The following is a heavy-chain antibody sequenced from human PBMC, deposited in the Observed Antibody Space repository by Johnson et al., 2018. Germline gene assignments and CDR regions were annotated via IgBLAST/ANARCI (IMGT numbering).Heavy chain of an antibody. Sequence: QVQLQESGPGLVKPSETLSLTCTVSGGSINSYYWSWIRQPPGKGLEWIGYIYYRGGSNYNPSLNSRFTISVDTSKNQFSLRLSSLTAADTALYYCAGGHPYDAFGIWGQGTMVTVSS. CDR3: AGGHPYDAFGI. V-gene: IGHV4-59*01. J-gene: IGHJ3*02. D-gene: IGHD6-25*01. CDR1: GGSINSYY. CDR2: IYYRGGS.